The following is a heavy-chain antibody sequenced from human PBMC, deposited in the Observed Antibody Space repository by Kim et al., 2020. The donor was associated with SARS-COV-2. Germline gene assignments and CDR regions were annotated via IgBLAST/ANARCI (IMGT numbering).Heavy chain of an antibody. D-gene: IGHD3-22*01. V-gene: IGHV3-11*06. CDR2: ISSSSSYT. Sequence: GGSLRLSCAASGFTFSDYYMSWIRQAPGKGLEWVSYISSSSSYTNYADSVKGRFTISRDNAKNSLYLQMNSLRAEDTAVYYCARPVDSSGYWGSGYWYFDLWGRGTLVTVSS. J-gene: IGHJ2*01. CDR1: GFTFSDYY. CDR3: ARPVDSSGYWGSGYWYFDL.